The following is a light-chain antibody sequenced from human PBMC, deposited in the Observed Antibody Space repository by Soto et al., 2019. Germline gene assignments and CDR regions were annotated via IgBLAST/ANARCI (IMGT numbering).Light chain of an antibody. CDR2: AAS. Sequence: AIQLTQSPSSLSASVGDRVTITCRASRDITTALGWYQHLPGKAPKVLIFAASTLYSGVPSRFSGSGSGTEFTLTISSLQPEDSGTYYCLHDYFYPLTFDGGTKVEIK. J-gene: IGKJ4*01. CDR1: RDITTA. V-gene: IGKV1-6*01. CDR3: LHDYFYPLT.